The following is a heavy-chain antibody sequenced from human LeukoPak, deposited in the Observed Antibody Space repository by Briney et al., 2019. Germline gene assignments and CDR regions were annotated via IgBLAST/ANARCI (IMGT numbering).Heavy chain of an antibody. CDR1: GFTFSSYS. J-gene: IGHJ2*01. CDR3: ARVPYCGGDCYFRYFDL. D-gene: IGHD2-21*02. Sequence: PGGSLRLSCAASGFTFSSYSMNWVRQAPGKGLEWVSSISSSSSYIYYADSVKGRFTISRDNAKNSLYLQMNSLRAADTAVYYCARVPYCGGDCYFRYFDLWGRGTLVTVSS. V-gene: IGHV3-21*04. CDR2: ISSSSSYI.